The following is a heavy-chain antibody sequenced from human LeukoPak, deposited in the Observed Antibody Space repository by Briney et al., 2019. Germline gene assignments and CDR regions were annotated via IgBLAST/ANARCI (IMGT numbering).Heavy chain of an antibody. V-gene: IGHV4-34*01. CDR1: GGSFSGYY. CDR2: INYDGST. D-gene: IGHD5-12*01. CDR3: ARELRPRNDKYDY. J-gene: IGHJ4*02. Sequence: SETLSLTCAVYGGSFSGYYWSWIRQPPGKGLEWIGEINYDGSTTYNPSLKSRVTISVDTSKNQLSLELSSVTAAGTAVYYCARELRPRNDKYDYWGQGTLVTVSS.